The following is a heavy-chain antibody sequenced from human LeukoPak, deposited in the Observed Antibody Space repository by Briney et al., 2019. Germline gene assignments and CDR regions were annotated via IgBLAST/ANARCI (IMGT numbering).Heavy chain of an antibody. CDR3: ARTKVITMVRGPNYLDY. D-gene: IGHD3-10*01. CDR1: GFDFSTYY. J-gene: IGHJ4*02. V-gene: IGHV3-21*01. CDR2: ISGSSSNI. Sequence: GGSLRLSCAASGFDFSTYYLNWVRQAPGKGLEWVSSISGSSSNIFFSDLVKGRFTISRDNAKNSLYLQMNSLRAEDAAVYYCARTKVITMVRGPNYLDYWGQGTLVTVSS.